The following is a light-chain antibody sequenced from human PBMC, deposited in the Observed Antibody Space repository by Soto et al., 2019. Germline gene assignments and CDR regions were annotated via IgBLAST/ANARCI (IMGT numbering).Light chain of an antibody. J-gene: IGKJ4*01. Sequence: EIVLTQSPATLSLSPGERATLSCRASQSVSSYLAWYQQKPGQAPRLLIYDASNRATGIPARFSGSGSGTDFTLTITSLGPEDFAVYYCQHRSNWPLTFGGGTKVDI. CDR2: DAS. CDR3: QHRSNWPLT. CDR1: QSVSSY. V-gene: IGKV3-11*01.